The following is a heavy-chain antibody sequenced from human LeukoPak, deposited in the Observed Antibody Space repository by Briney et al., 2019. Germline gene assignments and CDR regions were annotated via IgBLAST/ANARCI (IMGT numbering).Heavy chain of an antibody. CDR2: INHSGST. D-gene: IGHD2-2*01. CDR1: GGSFSDYY. CDR3: ARDGYCSSTSCSDY. V-gene: IGHV4-34*01. J-gene: IGHJ4*02. Sequence: PSETLSLTCAVYGGSFSDYYWSWIRQPPGKGLEWIGEINHSGSTNYNPSLKSRVTISVDTSKEQLSLKLSSGTAADTAVYYCARDGYCSSTSCSDYWGQGTLVTVSS.